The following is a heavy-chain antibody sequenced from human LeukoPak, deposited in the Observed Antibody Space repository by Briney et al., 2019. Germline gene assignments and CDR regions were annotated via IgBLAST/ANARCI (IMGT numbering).Heavy chain of an antibody. D-gene: IGHD2-21*02. Sequence: SETLSLTCTVSGGSISSYYWSWIRQPPGKGLEWIGYIYYSGSTNYNPSLKSRVTISVDTSKNQFSLKLSSVTAADTAVYYCARNSLNDCGGDCYYGYFDYWGQGTLVTVSS. CDR3: ARNSLNDCGGDCYYGYFDY. J-gene: IGHJ4*02. CDR1: GGSISSYY. V-gene: IGHV4-59*08. CDR2: IYYSGST.